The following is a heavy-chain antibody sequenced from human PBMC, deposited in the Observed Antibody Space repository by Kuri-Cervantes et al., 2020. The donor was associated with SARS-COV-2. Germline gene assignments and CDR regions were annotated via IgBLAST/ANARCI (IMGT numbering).Heavy chain of an antibody. D-gene: IGHD1-26*01. CDR1: GFTVSSNY. J-gene: IGHJ6*02. Sequence: GGSLRLSCAASGFTVSSNYMSWVRQAPGKGLEWVSVIYSGGSTYYADSVKGRFTISRDNSKNTLYLQMNSLRAEDTAVYYCARGHDESSTTYYYGIDVWGQGTTVTVSS. CDR2: IYSGGST. CDR3: ARGHDESSTTYYYGIDV. V-gene: IGHV3-66*01.